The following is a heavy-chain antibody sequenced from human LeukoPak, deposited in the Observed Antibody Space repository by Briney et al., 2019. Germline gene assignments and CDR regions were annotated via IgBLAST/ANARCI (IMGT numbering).Heavy chain of an antibody. CDR2: ISGSGGST. V-gene: IGHV3-23*01. CDR3: AKDWGMTTNSYNWFDP. D-gene: IGHD4-11*01. Sequence: GGSLRLSCAASGFTVSSNYMSWVRQAPGKGLEWVSVISGSGGSTYYADSVKGRFTISRDNSKNTLYLQMNSLRAEDTAVYYCAKDWGMTTNSYNWFDPWGQGTLVTVSS. J-gene: IGHJ5*02. CDR1: GFTVSSNY.